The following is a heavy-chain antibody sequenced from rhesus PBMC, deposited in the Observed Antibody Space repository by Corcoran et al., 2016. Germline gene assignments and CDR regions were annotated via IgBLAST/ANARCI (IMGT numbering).Heavy chain of an antibody. CDR3: ASGGPNSPF. D-gene: IGHD1-44*01. CDR1: GAPITSTW. CDR2: INGKKGNT. J-gene: IGHJ4*01. V-gene: IGHV4-80*01. Sequence: QVQLQESGLGLVKPSETLSLTCTVSGAPITSTWWNWIRQVPGKGRDWIAGINGKKGNTYFNPSLRSRVTISNDASNNRFSLKLTSVTAADTAVYYCASGGPNSPFWGQGVLVIVSS.